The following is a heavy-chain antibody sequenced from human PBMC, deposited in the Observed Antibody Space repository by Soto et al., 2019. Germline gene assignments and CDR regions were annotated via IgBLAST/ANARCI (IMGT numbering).Heavy chain of an antibody. V-gene: IGHV3-74*01. CDR3: VRTWPGFEI. CDR1: GFTFSTYW. CDR2: INGDGSYT. J-gene: IGHJ3*02. Sequence: EVQLVESGGGLVQPGGSLRLSCAASGFTFSTYWMHWVRQAPEKGLLWVSHINGDGSYTDFADSVKGRFTISRDNAKNTVYLQMQSLRVEDTAVYFCVRTWPGFEIWGPGTMVPVSS.